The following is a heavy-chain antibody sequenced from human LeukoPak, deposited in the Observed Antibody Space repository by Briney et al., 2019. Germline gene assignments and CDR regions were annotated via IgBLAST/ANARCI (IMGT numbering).Heavy chain of an antibody. Sequence: GGSLRLSCAASGFTFSSYSMNLVRQAPGKGLEWVSYISSSSSTIYYADSVKGRFTISRDNAKNSLYLQMNSLRAEDTAVYYCARELLLWFGESLKTNWFDPWGQGTLVTVSS. J-gene: IGHJ5*02. CDR1: GFTFSSYS. CDR2: ISSSSSTI. CDR3: ARELLLWFGESLKTNWFDP. V-gene: IGHV3-48*01. D-gene: IGHD3-10*01.